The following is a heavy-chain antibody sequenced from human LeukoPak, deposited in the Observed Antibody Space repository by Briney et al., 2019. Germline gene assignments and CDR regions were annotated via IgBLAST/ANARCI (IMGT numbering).Heavy chain of an antibody. CDR2: INHSGST. V-gene: IGHV4-34*01. CDR1: GGSFSGYY. Sequence: PSETLSLTCAVYGGSFSGYYWSWIRQPPGKGLEWIGEINHSGSTNYNPSLKSRVTISVDTSKNQFSLKLSSVTAADTAVYYCARDRQWLVDSFDYWGQGTLVTVSS. D-gene: IGHD6-19*01. J-gene: IGHJ4*02. CDR3: ARDRQWLVDSFDY.